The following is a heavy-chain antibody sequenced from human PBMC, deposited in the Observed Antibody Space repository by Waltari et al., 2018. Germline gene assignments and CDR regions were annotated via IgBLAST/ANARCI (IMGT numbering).Heavy chain of an antibody. Sequence: QVQLQQWGAGLLKPSETLSLTCAVYGGSFSGYYWRWIRQPPGKGLEWIGEINQSGSTNYNPSLKSRVTISVDTSKNQFSLKLSSVTAADTAVYYCARGLLVQAVLGAARPPTSSYFDYWGQGTLVTVSS. CDR2: INQSGST. V-gene: IGHV4-34*01. J-gene: IGHJ4*02. D-gene: IGHD6-6*01. CDR3: ARGLLVQAVLGAARPPTSSYFDY. CDR1: GGSFSGYY.